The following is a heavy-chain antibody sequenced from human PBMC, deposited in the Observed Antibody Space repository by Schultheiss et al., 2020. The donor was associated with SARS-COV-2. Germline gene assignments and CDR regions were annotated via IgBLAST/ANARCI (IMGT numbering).Heavy chain of an antibody. CDR2: IDYSGST. V-gene: IGHV4-31*03. D-gene: IGHD5-12*01. CDR1: GGTISSYY. CDR3: ARETGDNGSDRSCHGMDV. J-gene: IGHJ6*02. Sequence: LRLSCTVSGGTISSYYWSWIRQHPGKGLEWIGYIDYSGSTYYNLSFKSRVTISVDTSKNQFSLKLSSVTAADTAVYYCARETGDNGSDRSCHGMDVWGQGTTVTVSS.